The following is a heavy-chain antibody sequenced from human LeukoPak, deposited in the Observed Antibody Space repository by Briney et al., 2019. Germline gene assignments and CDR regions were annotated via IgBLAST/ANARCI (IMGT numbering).Heavy chain of an antibody. Sequence: ASVKVSCKASGYTFTGYYMHWVRQAPGQGLEWMGWINPNSGGTNYAQKFQGRVTVTRDTSISTAYMELSRLRSDDTAVYYCARLPYTTVRGVDDAFDIWGQGTMVTVSS. D-gene: IGHD3-10*01. CDR1: GYTFTGYY. CDR2: INPNSGGT. V-gene: IGHV1-2*02. CDR3: ARLPYTTVRGVDDAFDI. J-gene: IGHJ3*02.